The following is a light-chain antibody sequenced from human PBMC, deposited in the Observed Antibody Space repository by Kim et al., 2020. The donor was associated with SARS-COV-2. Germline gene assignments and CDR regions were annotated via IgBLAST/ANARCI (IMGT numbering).Light chain of an antibody. J-gene: IGKJ2*01. V-gene: IGKV3-15*01. CDR1: QSVSGN. CDR2: DAS. CDR3: QQYDNWPPYT. Sequence: EIVLTQSPATRSVSPGERVILSCRASQSVSGNLAWYKVKPGQAPRLLIYDASTRATGIPARFSGSGSGTDFTLTISSLQSEDFALYYCQQYDNWPPYTFGQGTKLEI.